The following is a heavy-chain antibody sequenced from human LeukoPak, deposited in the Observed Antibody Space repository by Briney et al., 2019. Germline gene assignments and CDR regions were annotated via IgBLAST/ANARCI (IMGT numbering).Heavy chain of an antibody. CDR2: IYYSGST. CDR1: GGSISSSSYY. CDR3: ARDRGHYDILTGYYTVGNDY. Sequence: SETLSLTCTVSGGSISSSSYYWGWIRQPPGKGLEWIGSIYYSGSTYYNPSLKSRVTISVDTSKNQFSLKLSSVTAADTAVYYCARDRGHYDILTGYYTVGNDYWGQGTLVTVSS. J-gene: IGHJ4*02. V-gene: IGHV4-39*07. D-gene: IGHD3-9*01.